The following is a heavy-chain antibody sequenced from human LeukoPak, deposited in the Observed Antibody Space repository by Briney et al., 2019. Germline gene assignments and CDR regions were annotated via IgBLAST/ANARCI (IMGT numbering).Heavy chain of an antibody. J-gene: IGHJ6*02. D-gene: IGHD4-23*01. CDR3: ARARYGGLYYYHYGMDV. Sequence: ASVKVSCKASGYTFTSYYMHWVRQAPGQGLEWMGIINPSGGSTSYAQKFQGRVTMTRDTSTSTVYMELSSLRSEDTAVYYCARARYGGLYYYHYGMDVWGQGTTVTVSS. V-gene: IGHV1-46*01. CDR1: GYTFTSYY. CDR2: INPSGGST.